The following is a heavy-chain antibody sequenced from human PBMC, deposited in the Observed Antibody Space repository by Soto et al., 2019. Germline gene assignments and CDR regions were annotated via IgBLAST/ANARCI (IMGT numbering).Heavy chain of an antibody. D-gene: IGHD3-10*01. CDR2: INHSGST. Sequence: QVQLQQWGAGLLKPSETLSLTCAVYGGSFSGYYWSWIRQPPGKGLEWIGEINHSGSTNYNPSLKSRVTISVDTSKNQFSLKLSSVTAADTAVYYCAADYGSGEGGVDYWGQGTLVTVSS. CDR3: AADYGSGEGGVDY. V-gene: IGHV4-34*01. J-gene: IGHJ4*02. CDR1: GGSFSGYY.